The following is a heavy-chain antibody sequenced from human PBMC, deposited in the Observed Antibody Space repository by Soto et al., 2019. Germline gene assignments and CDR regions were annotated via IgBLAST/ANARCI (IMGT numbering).Heavy chain of an antibody. V-gene: IGHV3-49*04. CDR2: IRTKTFGGTA. J-gene: IGHJ4*02. D-gene: IGHD5-18*01. Sequence: EVQVVESGGGLVQPGQSLRLSCFASGFTFGDSAFSWVRQAPGKGLEWVGFIRTKTFGGTAEYAASVKGRFSISRDDSKSIAYLQMNSLKTEDTAVYYCISDMKYNYYFEAGHWGQGTLVTVSS. CDR3: ISDMKYNYYFEAGH. CDR1: GFTFGDSA.